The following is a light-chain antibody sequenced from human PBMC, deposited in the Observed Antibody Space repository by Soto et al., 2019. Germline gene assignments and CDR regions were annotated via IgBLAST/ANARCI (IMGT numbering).Light chain of an antibody. J-gene: IGKJ1*01. CDR2: DAS. Sequence: DIPMTQSPSTLSASVGDRVTITCRASQSISKWLAWYQQKPGKAPKLLIYDASDLESGVPSRFSGSGSGTDFILTISRLQPDDFANYYCQQYNSNWTFGQGTKVEIK. V-gene: IGKV1-5*01. CDR3: QQYNSNWT. CDR1: QSISKW.